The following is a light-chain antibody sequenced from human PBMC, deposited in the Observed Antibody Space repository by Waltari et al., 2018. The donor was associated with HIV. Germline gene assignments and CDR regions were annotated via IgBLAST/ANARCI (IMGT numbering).Light chain of an antibody. CDR2: GAS. CDR1: QSVSSSY. J-gene: IGKJ1*01. CDR3: QQYGSSPWT. Sequence: EIVLTQSPGTLSLSPGERATPSCRASQSVSSSYLVWYQQKPGQAPRLLIYGASSRATGIPDRFSGSGSGTDFTLTISRLEPEDFAVYYCQQYGSSPWTFGQGTKVKIK. V-gene: IGKV3-20*01.